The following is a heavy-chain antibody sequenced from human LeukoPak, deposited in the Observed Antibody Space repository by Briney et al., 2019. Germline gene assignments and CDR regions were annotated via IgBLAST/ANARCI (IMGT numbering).Heavy chain of an antibody. CDR3: ARGVDGYSS. J-gene: IGHJ5*02. D-gene: IGHD3-22*01. CDR1: GFPFTNAW. Sequence: GGSLRLSCAASGFPFTNAWMNWVRQAPGKGLEWVSVIYSGGSTYYADSVKGRFTISRDNSKNTLYLQMNSLRAEDTAVYYCARGVDGYSSWGQGTLVTVSS. CDR2: IYSGGST. V-gene: IGHV3-53*01.